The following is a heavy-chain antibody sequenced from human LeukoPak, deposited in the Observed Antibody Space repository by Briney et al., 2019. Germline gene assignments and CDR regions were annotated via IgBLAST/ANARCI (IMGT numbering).Heavy chain of an antibody. CDR3: AGLRYCSGGSCPRHY. CDR1: GFTFSSYS. CDR2: ISSSSSYI. J-gene: IGHJ4*02. Sequence: PGGSLRLSCAASGFTFSSYSMNWVRQAPGKGLEWVSSISSSSSYIYYADSVKGRFTISRDNAKNSLYLQMTSLRAEDTAVYYCAGLRYCSGGSCPRHYWGQGTLVTVSS. V-gene: IGHV3-21*01. D-gene: IGHD2-15*01.